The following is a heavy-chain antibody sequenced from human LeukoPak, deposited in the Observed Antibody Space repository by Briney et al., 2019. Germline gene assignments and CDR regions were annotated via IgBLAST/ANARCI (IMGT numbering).Heavy chain of an antibody. CDR2: ISYDGSNK. Sequence: PGGSLRLSCAASGFTFSSYAMHWVRQAPGKGLEWVAVISYDGSNKYYADSVKGRFTISRDNSKNTLYLQMNSLRAEDTAVYYCAREVGRYYYYGMDVWGQGTTVTVSS. V-gene: IGHV3-30*04. CDR1: GFTFSSYA. CDR3: AREVGRYYYYGMDV. J-gene: IGHJ6*02.